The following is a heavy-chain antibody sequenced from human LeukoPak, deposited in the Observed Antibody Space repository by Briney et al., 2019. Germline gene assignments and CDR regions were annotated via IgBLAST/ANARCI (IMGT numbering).Heavy chain of an antibody. CDR3: ASLTAWTTTNFDF. Sequence: SETLSLTCTVSGGSLSSYYWSWIRQPPGKGLEWIWYIYYSGSTNYNPSLKSRVTISVDTSKNQFSLKLSSVTAADTAVYYCASLTAWTTTNFDFWGQGTLVTVSS. V-gene: IGHV4-59*08. CDR2: IYYSGST. CDR1: GGSLSSYY. J-gene: IGHJ4*02. D-gene: IGHD1-26*01.